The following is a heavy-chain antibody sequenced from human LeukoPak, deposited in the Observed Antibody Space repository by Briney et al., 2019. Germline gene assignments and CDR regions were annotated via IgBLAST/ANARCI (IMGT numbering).Heavy chain of an antibody. CDR3: ASQRGGWHPAGH. CDR1: GLTFSSYW. V-gene: IGHV3-7*01. CDR2: IKQDRSEN. D-gene: IGHD6-19*01. Sequence: GGSLRLSGAASGLTFSSYWMCWVGQAPGKGREWVASIKQDRSENYYVDSLKGRFTITRDNAKNALYLQIRSLSAEDTAVYYCASQRGGWHPAGHCGQGTLVTVST. J-gene: IGHJ4*02.